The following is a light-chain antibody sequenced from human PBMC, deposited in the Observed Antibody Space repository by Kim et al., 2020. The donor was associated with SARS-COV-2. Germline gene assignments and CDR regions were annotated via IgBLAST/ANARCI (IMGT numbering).Light chain of an antibody. CDR2: DVS. J-gene: IGLJ2*01. Sequence: GQSITISCTGTSSDVGVYNYVSWYQQHPGKAPKLMIYDVSTRPSGVSSRFSGSKSGSTASLTISGLQAEDESNYYCASYSSSTTVVFGGGTQLTVL. CDR1: SSDVGVYNY. CDR3: ASYSSSTTVV. V-gene: IGLV2-14*04.